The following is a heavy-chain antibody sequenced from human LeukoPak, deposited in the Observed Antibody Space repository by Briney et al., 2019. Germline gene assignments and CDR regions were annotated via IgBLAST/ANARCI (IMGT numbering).Heavy chain of an antibody. CDR1: GGTFSSYA. Sequence: SVKVSCKASGGTFSSYAISWVRQAPGQGLEWMGRIIPILGIANYAQKFQGRVTITADRSTSTAYMELSSLRSEDTAVYYCARAYYGSGSYPDYWGQGTLVTVSS. CDR2: IIPILGIA. CDR3: ARAYYGSGSYPDY. D-gene: IGHD3-10*01. V-gene: IGHV1-69*04. J-gene: IGHJ4*02.